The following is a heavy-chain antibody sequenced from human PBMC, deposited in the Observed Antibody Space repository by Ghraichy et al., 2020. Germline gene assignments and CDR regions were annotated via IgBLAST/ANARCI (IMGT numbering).Heavy chain of an antibody. Sequence: SCTVSGGSISSGGYYWSWIRQHPGKGLEWIGYIYYSGSTYYNPSLKSRVTISVDTSKNQFSLKLSSVPAADTAVYYCARAPYYDFWSGHDYWGQGTLVTVSS. CDR1: GGSISSGGYY. J-gene: IGHJ4*02. D-gene: IGHD3-3*01. CDR2: IYYSGST. V-gene: IGHV4-31*03. CDR3: ARAPYYDFWSGHDY.